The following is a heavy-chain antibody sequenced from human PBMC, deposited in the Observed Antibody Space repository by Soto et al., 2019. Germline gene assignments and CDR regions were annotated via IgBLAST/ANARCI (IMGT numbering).Heavy chain of an antibody. CDR2: ISAYNGNT. V-gene: IGHV1-18*04. CDR3: ARGNSSSPSVFFDY. D-gene: IGHD6-6*01. Sequence: VKVSCKASGYAFTSYGISWVRQAPGQGLEWMGWISAYNGNTNYAQKLQGRVTMTTDTSKSQFSLKLGSVTAADTAVYYCARGNSSSPSVFFDYWGQGTLVTVSS. CDR1: GYAFTSYG. J-gene: IGHJ4*02.